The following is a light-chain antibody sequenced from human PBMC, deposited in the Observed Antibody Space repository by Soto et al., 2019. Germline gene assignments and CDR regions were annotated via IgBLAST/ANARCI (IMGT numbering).Light chain of an antibody. V-gene: IGKV1-5*03. Sequence: DIQMTQTPPTLSAPVEDRVTITCRASQTIDSWLAWYQQRPGKPPNLLIYKASTLASGVPSRFSGSGSGTEFTLTINSLQPDDFATYYCQQYHIYSGTFGQGTKVDIK. CDR1: QTIDSW. CDR3: QQYHIYSGT. CDR2: KAS. J-gene: IGKJ1*01.